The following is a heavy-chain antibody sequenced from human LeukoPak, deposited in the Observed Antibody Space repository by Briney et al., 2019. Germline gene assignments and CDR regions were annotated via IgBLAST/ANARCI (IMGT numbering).Heavy chain of an antibody. CDR1: GYTFSTYG. Sequence: ASVTVSCKASGYTFSTYGITWVRQAPGQGLEWMGWVSAYNDNTNYAQKFQGRVTVTTDASTSTAYMELRSLRSDDTAVYYCARASALTGTSRTSDDAFDIWGQGTMVTVSS. D-gene: IGHD1-7*01. J-gene: IGHJ3*02. V-gene: IGHV1-18*01. CDR3: ARASALTGTSRTSDDAFDI. CDR2: VSAYNDNT.